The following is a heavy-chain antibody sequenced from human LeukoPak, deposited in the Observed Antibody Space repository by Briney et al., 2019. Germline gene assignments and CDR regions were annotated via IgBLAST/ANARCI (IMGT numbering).Heavy chain of an antibody. J-gene: IGHJ4*02. CDR2: INPNSGGT. D-gene: IGHD3-9*01. CDR3: ARARRVDDILTGYY. V-gene: IGHV1-2*02. Sequence: GASVKVSCKASGYTFTGYYMHWVRQAPGQALEWMGWINPNSGGTNYAQKFQGRVTMTRDTSISTAYMELSRLRSDDTAVYYCARARRVDDILTGYYWGQGTLVTVSS. CDR1: GYTFTGYY.